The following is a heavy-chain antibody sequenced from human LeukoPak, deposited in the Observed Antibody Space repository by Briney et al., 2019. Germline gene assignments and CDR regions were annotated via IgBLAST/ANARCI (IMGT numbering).Heavy chain of an antibody. V-gene: IGHV3-64*02. CDR1: GFSFRNYA. D-gene: IGHD1-26*01. Sequence: GGSLRLSCVASGFSFRNYAIHWVRQAPGKGLEYVSVINTDGRITYYADSVKGRFTISRDNSKNTVYLQIDSLRGEDMAVYYCTRDGGSFCDFDYWGQGALVTVSS. CDR2: INTDGRIT. CDR3: TRDGGSFCDFDY. J-gene: IGHJ4*02.